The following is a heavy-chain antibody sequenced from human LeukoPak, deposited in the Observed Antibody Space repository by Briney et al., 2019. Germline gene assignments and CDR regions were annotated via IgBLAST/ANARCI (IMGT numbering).Heavy chain of an antibody. J-gene: IGHJ3*02. D-gene: IGHD1-14*01. Sequence: TSVKVSCKAPAYTFTGYYLHWVRQAPGQVLQTIGSIAPNNADTEYAQKFQGRVTMTRDRSISRAYMELGRLTSDDTAVYYCARRSRNGLDAFDIWGQGTMVTVSS. CDR1: AYTFTGYY. CDR2: IAPNNADT. CDR3: ARRSRNGLDAFDI. V-gene: IGHV1-2*02.